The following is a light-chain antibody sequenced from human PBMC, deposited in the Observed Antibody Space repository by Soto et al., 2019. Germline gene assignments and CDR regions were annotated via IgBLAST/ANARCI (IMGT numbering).Light chain of an antibody. CDR1: QSVSSY. CDR3: QQRSNWPRWT. CDR2: DAS. J-gene: IGKJ1*01. Sequence: EIVLTQSPATLSLSPGERATLSCRARQSVSSYLAWYQQKPGQAPRLLIYDASNRATGIPARFSGSGSGTDFPLTISSLEPEDFAVYYCQQRSNWPRWTFGQGTKVEIK. V-gene: IGKV3-11*01.